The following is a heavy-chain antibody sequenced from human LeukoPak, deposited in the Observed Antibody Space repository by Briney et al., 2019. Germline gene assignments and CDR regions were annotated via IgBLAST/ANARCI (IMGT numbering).Heavy chain of an antibody. CDR2: INPNSGFT. J-gene: IGHJ4*02. V-gene: IGHV1-2*02. CDR3: APTPEAYTSNWNV. CDR1: GYTFTDDY. D-gene: IGHD1-1*01. Sequence: SVKVSCKTSGYTFTDDYMQWVRQAPGQGLEWMGWINPNSGFTNYAQKFQGRVTMTRDTSISTAYMEVRRLRPDDAAVYYCAPTPEAYTSNWNVWGQGTLVTVSS.